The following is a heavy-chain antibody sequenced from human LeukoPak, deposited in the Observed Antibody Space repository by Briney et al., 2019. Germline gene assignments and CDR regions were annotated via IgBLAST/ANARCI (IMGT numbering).Heavy chain of an antibody. D-gene: IGHD2-2*01. V-gene: IGHV4-39*07. CDR3: ARDPGYCSSTSCP. J-gene: IGHJ5*02. Sequence: SETLSLTCTVSGGSISSSSYYWGWIRQPPGKGLEWIGSIYCSGSTYYNPSLKSRVTISVDTSKNQFSLKLSSVTAADTAVYYCARDPGYCSSTSCPWGQGTLVTVSS. CDR1: GGSISSSSYY. CDR2: IYCSGST.